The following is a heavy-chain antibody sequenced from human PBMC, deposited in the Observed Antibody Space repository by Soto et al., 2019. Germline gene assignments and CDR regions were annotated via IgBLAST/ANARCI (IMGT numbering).Heavy chain of an antibody. Sequence: PGGSLRLSCAASGFTFSSYAMSWVRQAPGEGLEWVSAISGSGGSTYYADSVKGRFTISRDNSKNTLYLQMNSLRAEDTAVYYCANSKWELSPPFDYWGQGTLVTVSS. J-gene: IGHJ4*02. CDR3: ANSKWELSPPFDY. CDR1: GFTFSSYA. V-gene: IGHV3-23*01. D-gene: IGHD1-26*01. CDR2: ISGSGGST.